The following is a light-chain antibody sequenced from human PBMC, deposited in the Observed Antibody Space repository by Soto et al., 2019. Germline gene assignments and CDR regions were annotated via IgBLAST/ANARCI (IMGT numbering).Light chain of an antibody. V-gene: IGKV3-20*01. CDR2: DAS. J-gene: IGKJ1*01. CDR1: QFVSSNS. CDR3: QQYAGSPRT. Sequence: EIVLTQSPGTLSLSPGERATLSCRASQFVSSNSLAWYQQKRGQAPRLLIHDASSRATGIPDRFSGSGSGKDFTLNISRLEPEDFAVYYCQQYAGSPRTFGQGTEVEVK.